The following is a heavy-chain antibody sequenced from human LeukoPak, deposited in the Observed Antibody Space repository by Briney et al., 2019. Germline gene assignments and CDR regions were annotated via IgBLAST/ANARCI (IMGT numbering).Heavy chain of an antibody. CDR2: MNPNSGNT. CDR3: ARGSPGYDFWSGYYGGDAFDI. J-gene: IGHJ3*02. CDR1: GYTFTSYD. Sequence: ASVKVSCKASGYTFTSYDINWVRQATGQGLEWMGWMNPNSGNTGYAQKFQGRVTITRNTSISTAYMELSSLRSEDTAVYYCARGSPGYDFWSGYYGGDAFDIWGQGTMATVSS. D-gene: IGHD3-3*01. V-gene: IGHV1-8*03.